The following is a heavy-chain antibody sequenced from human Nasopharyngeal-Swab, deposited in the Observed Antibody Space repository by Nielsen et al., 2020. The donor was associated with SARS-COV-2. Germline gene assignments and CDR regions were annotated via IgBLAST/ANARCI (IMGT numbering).Heavy chain of an antibody. D-gene: IGHD4-23*01. J-gene: IGHJ6*02. CDR1: GFTFSDYY. Sequence: GGSLRLSCAASGFTFSDYYMSWIRQAPGEGLEWVSYISSSGSTIYYADSVKGRFTISRDNAKKSLYLQMNSLRAEDTAVYYCARDRHGDDSRNYYYGMDVWGQGTTVSVSS. V-gene: IGHV3-11*01. CDR2: ISSSGSTI. CDR3: ARDRHGDDSRNYYYGMDV.